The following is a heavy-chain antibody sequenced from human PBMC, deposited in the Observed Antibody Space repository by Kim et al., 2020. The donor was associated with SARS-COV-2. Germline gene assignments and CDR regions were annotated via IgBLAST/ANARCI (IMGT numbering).Heavy chain of an antibody. Sequence: SVKVSCKASGGTFSSYAISWVRQAPGQGLEWMGGIIPIFGTANYAQKFQGRVTITADESTSTAYMELSSLRSEDTAVYYCARGALYYYDSSGYYFDYWGQGTLVTVSS. CDR3: ARGALYYYDSSGYYFDY. V-gene: IGHV1-69*13. D-gene: IGHD3-22*01. CDR1: GGTFSSYA. J-gene: IGHJ4*02. CDR2: IIPIFGTA.